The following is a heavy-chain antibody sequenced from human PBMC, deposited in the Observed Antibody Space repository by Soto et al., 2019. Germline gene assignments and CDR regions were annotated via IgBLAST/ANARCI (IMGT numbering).Heavy chain of an antibody. V-gene: IGHV1-8*01. CDR2: MSPNSGAT. Sequence: QVQLVQSGAEVTKPGASVKVSCKASGYTFTSYDINWVRQATGQGLEWMGWMSPNSGATGYAQKFQGRVTMTRDTSISTVYMELSNRRSEDTAIYYCARGVDNGVDVWGQGSTVTVSS. CDR1: GYTFTSYD. D-gene: IGHD2-8*01. CDR3: ARGVDNGVDV. J-gene: IGHJ6*02.